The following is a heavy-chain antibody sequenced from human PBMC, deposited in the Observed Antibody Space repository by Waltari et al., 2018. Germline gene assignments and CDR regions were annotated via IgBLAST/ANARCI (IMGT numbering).Heavy chain of an antibody. Sequence: QVQLPQWGAGLLKPSETLSLTCAVYGGSFSGYYWSWIRQPPGKGREWIGEINHSVSTNYNPSRKRRVTISVDTSKNQFSLKLSSVTAADTAVYYCAKTTMVRGVMRLWRGAFDIWGQGTMVTVSS. V-gene: IGHV4-34*01. D-gene: IGHD3-10*01. CDR2: INHSVST. CDR1: GGSFSGYY. CDR3: AKTTMVRGVMRLWRGAFDI. J-gene: IGHJ3*02.